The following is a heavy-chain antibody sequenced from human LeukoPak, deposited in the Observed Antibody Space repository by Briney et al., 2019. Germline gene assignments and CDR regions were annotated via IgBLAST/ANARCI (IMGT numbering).Heavy chain of an antibody. D-gene: IGHD1-26*01. CDR3: ARTPYSGSYYDPYYFDY. CDR2: ISAYNGNT. CDR1: GYTFTSYG. V-gene: IGHV1-18*01. J-gene: IGHJ4*02. Sequence: GASVKVSCKASGYTFTSYGISWVRQAPGQGLEWMGWISAYNGNTNYAQKLQGRVTMTTDTSTSTAYMELRNLRSDDTAVYYCARTPYSGSYYDPYYFDYWGQGTLVTASS.